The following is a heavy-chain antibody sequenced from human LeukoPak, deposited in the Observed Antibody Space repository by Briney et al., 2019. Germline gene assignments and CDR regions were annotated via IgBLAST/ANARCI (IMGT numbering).Heavy chain of an antibody. Sequence: GGSLRLSCAASGFTFSSYSMNWVRQAPGKGLEWVSSISSSSYIYYADSVKGRFTISRDNAKNSLYLQMNSLRAEDTAVYYCARDLRYSGSRNFDYWGRGTLVTVSS. D-gene: IGHD6-6*01. CDR3: ARDLRYSGSRNFDY. CDR2: ISSSSYI. J-gene: IGHJ4*02. V-gene: IGHV3-21*01. CDR1: GFTFSSYS.